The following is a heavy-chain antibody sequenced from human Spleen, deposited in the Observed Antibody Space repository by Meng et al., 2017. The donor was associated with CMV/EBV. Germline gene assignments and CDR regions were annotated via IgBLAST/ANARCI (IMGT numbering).Heavy chain of an antibody. CDR3: ARYGNWNYGGMDV. V-gene: IGHV3-74*01. D-gene: IGHD1-1*01. CDR2: IDSTGSST. Sequence: GESLKISCAASGFTFSSYWMHWVRQAPGKGLVWVSRIDSTGSSTAYADSVKGRFSVSRDNAKNTLYLQMNSLRAEDTAVYYCARYGNWNYGGMDVWGQGTTVTVSS. CDR1: GFTFSSYW. J-gene: IGHJ6*02.